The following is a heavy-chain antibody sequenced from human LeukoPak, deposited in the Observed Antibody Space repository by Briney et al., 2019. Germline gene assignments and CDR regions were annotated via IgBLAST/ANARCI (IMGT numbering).Heavy chain of an antibody. CDR1: GYTFTGYY. Sequence: EASVKVSCKASGYTFTGYYMHWVRQAPGQGLEWMGGIIPIFGTANYAQKFQGRVTITADKSTSTAYMELSSLRSEDTAVYYCATLVRSGSYYWRWFDPWGQGTLVTVSS. J-gene: IGHJ5*02. CDR3: ATLVRSGSYYWRWFDP. D-gene: IGHD1-26*01. CDR2: IIPIFGTA. V-gene: IGHV1-69*06.